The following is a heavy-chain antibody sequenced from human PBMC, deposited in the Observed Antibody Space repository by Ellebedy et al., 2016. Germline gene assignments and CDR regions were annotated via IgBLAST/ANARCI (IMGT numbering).Heavy chain of an antibody. Sequence: GGSLRLXXAASGFTFSSYGMHWVRQAPGKGLEWVAVISYDGSNKYYADSVKGRFTISRDNSKNTLYLQMNSLRAEDTAVYYCARGDRQPLPYIRRGNYYYGMDVWGQGTTVTVSS. CDR2: ISYDGSNK. V-gene: IGHV3-30*03. CDR3: ARGDRQPLPYIRRGNYYYGMDV. CDR1: GFTFSSYG. J-gene: IGHJ6*02. D-gene: IGHD2-2*01.